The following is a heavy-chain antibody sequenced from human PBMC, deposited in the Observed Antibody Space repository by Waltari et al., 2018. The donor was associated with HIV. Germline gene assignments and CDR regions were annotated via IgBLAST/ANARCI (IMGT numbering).Heavy chain of an antibody. V-gene: IGHV1-8*01. D-gene: IGHD2-15*01. CDR2: MNPISG. CDR3: ARRGRGGSGWYFDL. J-gene: IGHJ2*01. CDR1: GYTFTRYD. Sequence: QVQLVQSGAEVKTPGASVKVSCKASGYTFTRYDINWMRQATGQGLEWVGWMNPISGSAQRLQGRLTMTRNTSISTAYMELSSLRPEDTAVYYCARRGRGGSGWYFDLWGRGTLVTVSS.